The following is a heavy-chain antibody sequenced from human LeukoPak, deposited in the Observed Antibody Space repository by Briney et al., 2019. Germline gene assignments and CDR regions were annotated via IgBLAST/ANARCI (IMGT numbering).Heavy chain of an antibody. CDR1: GGTFSSYA. CDR3: AKSKGVVTAIGFDP. Sequence: GASVKVSCKASGGTFSSYAISWVRQAPGQGLEWMGGIIPILGTANYAQKFQGRVTITADESTSTAYMELSSLRSEDTAVYYCAKSKGVVTAIGFDPWGQGTLVTVSS. CDR2: IIPILGTA. J-gene: IGHJ5*02. D-gene: IGHD2-21*02. V-gene: IGHV1-69*13.